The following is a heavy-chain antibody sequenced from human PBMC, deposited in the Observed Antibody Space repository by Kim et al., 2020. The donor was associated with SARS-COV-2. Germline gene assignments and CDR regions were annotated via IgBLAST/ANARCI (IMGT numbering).Heavy chain of an antibody. CDR2: IYYSGST. D-gene: IGHD3-10*01. J-gene: IGHJ6*02. Sequence: SETLSLTCTVSGGSISSGGYYWSWIRQHPGKGLEWIGYIYYSGSTYYNPSLKSRVTISVDTSKNQFSLKLSSVTAADTAVYYCARDTDLFYGSGSRYYYGMDVWGQGTTVTVSS. CDR1: GGSISSGGYY. V-gene: IGHV4-31*03. CDR3: ARDTDLFYGSGSRYYYGMDV.